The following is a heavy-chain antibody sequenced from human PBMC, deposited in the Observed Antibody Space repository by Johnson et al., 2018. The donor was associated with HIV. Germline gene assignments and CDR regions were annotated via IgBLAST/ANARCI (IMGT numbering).Heavy chain of an antibody. CDR3: ARASAATKGNAFDI. D-gene: IGHD1-26*01. CDR2: INWNGGST. J-gene: IGHJ3*02. V-gene: IGHV3-20*04. Sequence: VQLVESGGGVVRPGGSLRLSCAAFGFTFDDYGMSWVRQAPEKGLEWVSVINWNGGSTGYADSVKGRFTISRDNAKNSLYLQMSSLRPEDTALYYCARASAATKGNAFDIWGQGTMVTVSS. CDR1: GFTFDDYG.